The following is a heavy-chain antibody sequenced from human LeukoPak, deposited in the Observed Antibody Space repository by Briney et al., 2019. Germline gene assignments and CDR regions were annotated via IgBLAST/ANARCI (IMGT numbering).Heavy chain of an antibody. V-gene: IGHV4-31*03. J-gene: IGHJ4*02. CDR3: ARGFSRDGYNPFDY. D-gene: IGHD5-24*01. CDR1: GGSIISGGYY. Sequence: PSETLSLTCTVSGGSIISGGYYWSWIRQHPGKGLEWIGYIYYSGSTYYNPSLKSRVTISVDTSKNQFSLKLSSVTAADTAVYYCARGFSRDGYNPFDYWGQGTLVTVSS. CDR2: IYYSGST.